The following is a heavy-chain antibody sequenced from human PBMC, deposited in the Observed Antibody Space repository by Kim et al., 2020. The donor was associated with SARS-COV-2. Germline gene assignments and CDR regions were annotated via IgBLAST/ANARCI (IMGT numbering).Heavy chain of an antibody. D-gene: IGHD3-10*01. Sequence: GGSLRLSCVASGFNFGDYAMHWVRQPPGKGLEWVAALSWRNVRMGHADSVKGRFTISRDDAKNSLYLQMNSLRPEDTALYYCSRNLATGAFDVWGQGTLVIVS. J-gene: IGHJ3*01. V-gene: IGHV3-9*01. CDR1: GFNFGDYA. CDR2: LSWRNVRM. CDR3: SRNLATGAFDV.